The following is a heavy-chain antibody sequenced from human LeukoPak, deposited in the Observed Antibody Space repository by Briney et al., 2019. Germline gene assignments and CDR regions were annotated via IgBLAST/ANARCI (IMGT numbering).Heavy chain of an antibody. CDR1: GFTFNRYA. Sequence: GGSLRLSCAASGFTFNRYAMSWVRQAPGKGLEWVSAISGGADSTYYADSVKGRFTISRDNSKNTLFLQMNSLRAEDTAVYYCARAPGSYSAAPFDYWGQGTLVTVSS. CDR2: ISGGADST. J-gene: IGHJ4*02. CDR3: ARAPGSYSAAPFDY. V-gene: IGHV3-23*01. D-gene: IGHD2-15*01.